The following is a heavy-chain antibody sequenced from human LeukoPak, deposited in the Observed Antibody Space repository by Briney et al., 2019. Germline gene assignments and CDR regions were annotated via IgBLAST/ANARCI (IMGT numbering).Heavy chain of an antibody. V-gene: IGHV3-66*01. D-gene: IGHD2-21*01. J-gene: IGHJ4*02. CDR3: ADLRLRFDY. CDR2: IYNGGST. Sequence: GGSLRLSCAASGLTVSSNYMSWVRQAPGKGLEWVSVIYNGGSTYYADSVKGRFTISRDNSKNTLYLQMSSLRAEDTAVYYCADLRLRFDYWGQGTLVTVSS. CDR1: GLTVSSNY.